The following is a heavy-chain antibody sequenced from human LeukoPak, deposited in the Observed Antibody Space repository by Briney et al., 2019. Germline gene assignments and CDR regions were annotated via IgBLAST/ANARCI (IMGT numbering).Heavy chain of an antibody. CDR1: GGSFSGYY. CDR3: ARGARHYYDATED. Sequence: SETLSLTCAVYGGSFSGYYWSWIRQPPGKGLEWIGEINHSGSTNYNPSLKSRVTISVDTSKNQFSLKLSSVTAADTAVYYCARGARHYYDATEDWGQGTLVTVSS. V-gene: IGHV4-34*01. CDR2: INHSGST. J-gene: IGHJ1*01. D-gene: IGHD3-22*01.